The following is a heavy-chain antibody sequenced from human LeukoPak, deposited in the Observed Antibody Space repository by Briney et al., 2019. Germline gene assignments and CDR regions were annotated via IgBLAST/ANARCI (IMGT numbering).Heavy chain of an antibody. D-gene: IGHD3-3*01. CDR3: AKAPFWSGYYISDY. CDR2: ISGSGGST. Sequence: GESLRLSCAASGVTFNDFWMSWVRQAPGKGLEWVSAISGSGGSTYYADSVKGRFTISRDNSKNTLYLQMNSLRAEDTAVYYCAKAPFWSGYYISDYWGQGTLVTVSS. CDR1: GVTFNDFW. V-gene: IGHV3-23*01. J-gene: IGHJ4*02.